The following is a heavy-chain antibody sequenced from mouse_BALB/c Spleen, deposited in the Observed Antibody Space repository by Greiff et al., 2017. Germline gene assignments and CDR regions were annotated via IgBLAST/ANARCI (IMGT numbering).Heavy chain of an antibody. D-gene: IGHD3-2*01. CDR2: ISYSGST. V-gene: IGHV3-8*02. Sequence: VQLKESGPSLVKPSQTLSLTCSVTGDSITSGYWNWIRKFPGNELEYMGYISYSGSTYYNPSLKSRISITRDTSKNQYYLQLNSVTTEDTATYYCARYDSSGYYFDYWGQGTTLTVSS. CDR3: ARYDSSGYYFDY. J-gene: IGHJ2*01. CDR1: GDSITSGY.